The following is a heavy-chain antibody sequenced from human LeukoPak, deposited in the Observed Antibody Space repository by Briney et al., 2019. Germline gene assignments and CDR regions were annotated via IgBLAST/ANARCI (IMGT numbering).Heavy chain of an antibody. Sequence: SETLSLTCAVYGGSFSGYYWSWIRRPPGKGLEWIGEINHSGSTNYNPSLKSRVTISVDTSKNQFSMKLSSVTAADTAVYYCARGLETAMPTGFDYWGQGTLVTVSS. D-gene: IGHD5-18*01. J-gene: IGHJ4*02. CDR2: INHSGST. CDR1: GGSFSGYY. V-gene: IGHV4-34*01. CDR3: ARGLETAMPTGFDY.